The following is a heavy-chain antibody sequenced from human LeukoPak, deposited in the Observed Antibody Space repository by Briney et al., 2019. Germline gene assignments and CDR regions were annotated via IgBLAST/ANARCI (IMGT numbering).Heavy chain of an antibody. J-gene: IGHJ6*02. Sequence: ASVKVSCKVSGYTLTELSMHWVRQAPGKGLEWMGGFDPEDGETIYAQKFQGRVTMTEDTSTDTAYMELSSLRSEDTAVYYCATGLPGYRRMYYYYGMDVWGQGTTVTVSS. V-gene: IGHV1-24*01. CDR3: ATGLPGYRRMYYYYGMDV. CDR2: FDPEDGET. D-gene: IGHD3-9*01. CDR1: GYTLTELS.